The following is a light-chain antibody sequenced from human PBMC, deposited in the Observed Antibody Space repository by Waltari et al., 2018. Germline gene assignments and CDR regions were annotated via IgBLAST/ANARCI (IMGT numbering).Light chain of an antibody. V-gene: IGLV7-46*01. J-gene: IGLJ3*02. Sequence: QAVVTQEPSLTVSPGGTVTLTCDSSTGAVTTGHYAYWLQQKPGQAPRTLIYNTNKKPSWTPARFSGSLFGGKAALTLSGAQPDDEADYYCLLYYSGARVFGGGTKLTVL. CDR2: NTN. CDR3: LLYYSGARV. CDR1: TGAVTTGHY.